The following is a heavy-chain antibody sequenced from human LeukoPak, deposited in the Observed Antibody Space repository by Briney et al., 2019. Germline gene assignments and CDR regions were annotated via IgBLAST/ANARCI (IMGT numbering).Heavy chain of an antibody. J-gene: IGHJ3*02. CDR2: ISSTSTTI. V-gene: IGHV3-48*01. CDR1: GFTFSSYG. D-gene: IGHD4-17*01. CDR3: VRNDGDDAFDI. Sequence: PGGSLRLSCAASGFTFSSYGMHWFRQAPGRGLEWVSYISSTSTTIYYKDSVKGRFTISRDNAKNSLYLHMTSLRVEDTAVYYCVRNDGDDAFDIWGQGTMVTVSS.